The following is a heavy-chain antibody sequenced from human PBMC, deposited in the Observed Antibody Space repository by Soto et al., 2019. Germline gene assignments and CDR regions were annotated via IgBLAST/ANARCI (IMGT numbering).Heavy chain of an antibody. CDR2: ISYSGTT. Sequence: QVQLQETGPGLVKPSQSLSLTCTVSGGSFNSGSYFWSWIRQPPGKGLEWIGYISYSGTTYYNTSLESRVSISLYTARNQFSLMLSSVTAADTAVYYCARERSGCTSSRCYGPDYWGQGTLVTVSS. D-gene: IGHD2-2*01. J-gene: IGHJ4*02. CDR1: GGSFNSGSYF. V-gene: IGHV4-30-4*01. CDR3: ARERSGCTSSRCYGPDY.